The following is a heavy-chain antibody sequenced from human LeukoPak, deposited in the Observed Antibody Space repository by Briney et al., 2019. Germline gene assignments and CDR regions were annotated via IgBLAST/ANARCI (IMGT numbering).Heavy chain of an antibody. J-gene: IGHJ4*02. CDR3: AKDGLYYDGSAHVYYFDY. Sequence: GGSLRLSCTASGLNFNNFAMSWVRQAPGKGLEWLSAMTGPADTTYYADSVKGRFTISRDYSKSMVFLQMNSLRVEDTAIYYCAKDGLYYDGSAHVYYFDYWGQGTLVAVSS. CDR1: GLNFNNFA. D-gene: IGHD3-22*01. CDR2: MTGPADTT. V-gene: IGHV3-23*01.